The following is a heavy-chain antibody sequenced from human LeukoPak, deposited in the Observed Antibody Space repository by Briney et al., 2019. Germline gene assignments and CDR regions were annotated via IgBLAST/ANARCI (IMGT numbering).Heavy chain of an antibody. J-gene: IGHJ3*02. D-gene: IGHD3-10*01. CDR3: ARGGALVRGVTYDAFDI. V-gene: IGHV1-18*01. CDR2: ISAYNGNT. Sequence: GASVKVPCKASGYTFTIYGISWVRQAPGQGLEWMGWISAYNGNTNYAQKLQGRVTMTTDTSTSTAYMELRSLRSDDTAVYYCARGGALVRGVTYDAFDIWGQGTMVTVSS. CDR1: GYTFTIYG.